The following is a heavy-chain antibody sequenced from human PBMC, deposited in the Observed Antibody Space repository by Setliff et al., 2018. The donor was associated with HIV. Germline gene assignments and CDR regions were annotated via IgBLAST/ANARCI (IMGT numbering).Heavy chain of an antibody. Sequence: SETLSLTCIVSGGSITRGDEYWSWIRQPAGKGPEWVGRIYYTGSTDFNPSLKSRVSISIDTSNSRFSLSLTSVTAADTAVYFCARGSMAVRRGNALNFFDRWGPGILVTVSS. J-gene: IGHJ5*02. CDR3: ARGSMAVRRGNALNFFDR. V-gene: IGHV4-61*10. CDR1: GGSITRGDEY. CDR2: IYYTGST. D-gene: IGHD3-10*01.